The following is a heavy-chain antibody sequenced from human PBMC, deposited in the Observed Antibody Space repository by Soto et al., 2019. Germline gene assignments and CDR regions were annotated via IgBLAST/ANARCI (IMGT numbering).Heavy chain of an antibody. CDR2: IIPIFGTA. Sequence: QVQLVQSGAEVKKPGSSVKVSCKAPGGTFSSYAISWVRQAPGQGLEWMGGIIPIFGTANYAQKFQGRVTITADESTSTAYMELSSLRSEDTAVYYCARDQVHSSSWYYAFDIWGQGTMVTVSS. V-gene: IGHV1-69*01. J-gene: IGHJ3*02. CDR3: ARDQVHSSSWYYAFDI. D-gene: IGHD6-13*01. CDR1: GGTFSSYA.